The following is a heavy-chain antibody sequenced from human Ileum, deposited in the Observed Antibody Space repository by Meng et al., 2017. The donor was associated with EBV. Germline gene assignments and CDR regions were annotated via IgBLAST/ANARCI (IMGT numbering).Heavy chain of an antibody. D-gene: IGHD5-24*01. J-gene: IGHJ4*02. CDR1: GYTFTNYD. V-gene: IGHV1-8*01. CDR2: MNPKTGTA. CDR3: VRTLERGDY. Sequence: VQRVQCGAEVKKPGASVKVSCKASGYTFTNYDISWVRQATGQGLEWMGWMNPKTGTAHYAQKFQGRVSMTRDTSITTAYMELSSLTSEDTAVYYCVRTLERGDYWGQGTLVTVSS.